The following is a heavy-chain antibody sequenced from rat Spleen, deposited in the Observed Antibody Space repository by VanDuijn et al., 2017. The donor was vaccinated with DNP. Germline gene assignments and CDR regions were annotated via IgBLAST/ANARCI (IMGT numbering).Heavy chain of an antibody. D-gene: IGHD1-4*01. J-gene: IGHJ2*01. CDR2: ISYDGSST. V-gene: IGHV5-7*01. CDR1: GFTFSNYD. Sequence: EVQLVESGGGLVQPGRSMKLSCAASGFTFSNYDMAWVRQAPKKGLEWVATISYDGSSTYYRDSVKGRFTISRDNAKSTLYLQMDSLRSEDTATYYCATHATPGYFDYWGQGVLVSVSS. CDR3: ATHATPGYFDY.